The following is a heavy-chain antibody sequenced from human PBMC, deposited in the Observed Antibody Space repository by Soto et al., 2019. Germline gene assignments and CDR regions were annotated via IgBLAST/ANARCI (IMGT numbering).Heavy chain of an antibody. V-gene: IGHV3-30-3*01. J-gene: IGHJ2*01. CDR2: ISYDGSNK. D-gene: IGHD2-21*02. Sequence: QVQLVESGGGVVQPGRSLRLSCRGSGFTFSSYAMHSDRRTPGKGLEWVAVISYDGSNKYYADSVKVRFTISRDNSKNTLYLQMNSLSAEDTAVYYSARGPPIVLATAGWYFDLWGRGTLVTVSS. CDR3: ARGPPIVLATAGWYFDL. CDR1: GFTFSSYA.